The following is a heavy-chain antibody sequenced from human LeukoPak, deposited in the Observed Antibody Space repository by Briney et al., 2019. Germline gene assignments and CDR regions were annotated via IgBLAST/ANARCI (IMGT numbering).Heavy chain of an antibody. V-gene: IGHV1-69*06. CDR3: ARDSDYYGSGSYQEADY. Sequence: SVKVSCKASGGTFSSYAISWVRQAPGQGLEWMGGIIPIFGTANYAQKFQGRVTITADKSTSTAYMELSSLRSEDTAVYYCARDSDYYGSGSYQEADYWGQGTLVTVSS. J-gene: IGHJ4*02. CDR2: IIPIFGTA. CDR1: GGTFSSYA. D-gene: IGHD3-10*01.